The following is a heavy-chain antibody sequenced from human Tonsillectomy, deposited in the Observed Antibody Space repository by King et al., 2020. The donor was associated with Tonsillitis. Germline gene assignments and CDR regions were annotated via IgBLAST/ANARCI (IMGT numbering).Heavy chain of an antibody. J-gene: IGHJ6*02. CDR2: IKQVVNGK. D-gene: IGHD2-2*01. CDR1: VFTFSSYW. Sequence: VQLVESGGGLVQPGGSLRLSCAASVFTFSSYWFSWVRQAPAEGLVGVANIKQVVNGKYYVDSVKGRFTISRDNAKNLVYLQMNSLRGEDTGVYYFARDIEVVPATMHQYYYGLDVWGQGTTVTVSS. CDR3: ARDIEVVPATMHQYYYGLDV. V-gene: IGHV3-7*01.